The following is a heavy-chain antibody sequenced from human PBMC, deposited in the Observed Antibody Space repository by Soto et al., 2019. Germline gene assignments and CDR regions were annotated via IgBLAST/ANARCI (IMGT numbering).Heavy chain of an antibody. D-gene: IGHD3-10*01. CDR2: IDTSGTT. J-gene: IGHJ6*02. CDR1: GGSISSYY. V-gene: IGHV4-4*07. CDR3: ARGPRGYVYYHGMDV. Sequence: SETLSLTCTVSGGSISSYYCSWIRQSAGKGLEWIGRIDTSGTTNYNPSLKNRVTMSVDASKSQFSLKLSSVTAADAAVYYCARGPRGYVYYHGMDVWGQGTPVTVSS.